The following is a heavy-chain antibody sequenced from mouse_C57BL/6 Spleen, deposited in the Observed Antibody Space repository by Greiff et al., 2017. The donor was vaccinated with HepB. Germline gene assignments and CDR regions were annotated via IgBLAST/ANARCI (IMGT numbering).Heavy chain of an antibody. CDR1: GYTFTSYW. D-gene: IGHD1-1*01. CDR3: ARRGSSYVDY. J-gene: IGHJ2*01. V-gene: IGHV1-52*01. CDR2: IDPSDSET. Sequence: QVQLKQPGAELVRPGSSVKLSCKASGYTFTSYWMHWVKQRPIQGLEWIGNIDPSDSETHYNQKFKDKATLTVDKSSSTAYMQLSSLTSEDSAVYYCARRGSSYVDYWGQGTTLTVSS.